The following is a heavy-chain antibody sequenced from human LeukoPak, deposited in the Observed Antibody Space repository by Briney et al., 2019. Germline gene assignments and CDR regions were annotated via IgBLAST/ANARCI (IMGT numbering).Heavy chain of an antibody. D-gene: IGHD3-22*01. Sequence: SGGSLRLSCAASGFTVSSNYMSWVRQAPGKGLEWVSVIYSGGSTYYADSVKGRFTISGDNSKNTLYLQMNSLRAEDTAVYYCARDGSYYDSSGSYYYFDYWGQGTLVTVSS. J-gene: IGHJ4*02. CDR2: IYSGGST. V-gene: IGHV3-53*01. CDR1: GFTVSSNY. CDR3: ARDGSYYDSSGSYYYFDY.